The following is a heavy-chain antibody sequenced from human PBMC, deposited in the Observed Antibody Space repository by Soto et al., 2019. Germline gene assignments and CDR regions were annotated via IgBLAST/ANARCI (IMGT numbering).Heavy chain of an antibody. V-gene: IGHV3-30*03. J-gene: IGHJ1*01. CDR1: GFTFSGFG. D-gene: IGHD3-10*01. CDR3: ARWGKRDGESLPPSAL. Sequence: QEELVESGGGVVQPGRSLRLSCAASGFTFSGFGMHWVRQAPGKGLEWVAVISYDGTNEIYADSVKGRFSGSRDNSKNIVDLQMNSQRDEDTAMYYCARWGKRDGESLPPSALWGQGTLGTVSS. CDR2: ISYDGTNE.